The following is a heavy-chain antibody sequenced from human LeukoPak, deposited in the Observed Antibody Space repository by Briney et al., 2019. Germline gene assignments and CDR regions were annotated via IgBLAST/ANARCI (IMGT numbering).Heavy chain of an antibody. J-gene: IGHJ4*02. CDR3: ARVYCSGGSCYSGLDY. CDR1: GFTFSTYG. Sequence: GGSLRLSCAASGFTFSTYGMNWVRQAPGKGLEWVSSISSSSSYIYYADSVKGRFTISRDNAKNSLYLQMNSLRAEDTAVYYCARVYCSGGSCYSGLDYWGQGTLVTVSS. D-gene: IGHD2-15*01. CDR2: ISSSSSYI. V-gene: IGHV3-21*01.